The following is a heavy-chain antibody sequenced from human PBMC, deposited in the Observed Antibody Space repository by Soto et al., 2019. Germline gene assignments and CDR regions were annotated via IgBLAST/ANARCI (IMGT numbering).Heavy chain of an antibody. Sequence: ASVKVSCKVSGYTFTGYYMHWVRQAPGQGLEWMGWINPNSGGTNYAQKFQGWVTMTRDTSISTAYMELSRLRSDDTAVYYCARDPGGSSYYFDYWGQGTLVTVSS. CDR1: GYTFTGYY. V-gene: IGHV1-2*04. J-gene: IGHJ4*02. CDR3: ARDPGGSSYYFDY. D-gene: IGHD2-15*01. CDR2: INPNSGGT.